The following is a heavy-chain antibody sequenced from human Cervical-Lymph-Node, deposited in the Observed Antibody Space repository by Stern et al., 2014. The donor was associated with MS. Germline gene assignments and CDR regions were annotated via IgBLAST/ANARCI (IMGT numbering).Heavy chain of an antibody. CDR3: ARNFRPPVNYYDALHY. V-gene: IGHV4-59*01. J-gene: IGHJ4*02. CDR2: IYHTGST. CDR1: GGPFKGYY. D-gene: IGHD3-22*01. Sequence: MQLVESGPGLVKPPEPRSPPSPAPGGPFKGYYWSWTRKPPGKGLGGMGFIYHTGSTNYNPSLKSRVTMSIDTSENQFSLKLSSVTAADTAIYFCARNFRPPVNYYDALHYWGQGMLVTVSS.